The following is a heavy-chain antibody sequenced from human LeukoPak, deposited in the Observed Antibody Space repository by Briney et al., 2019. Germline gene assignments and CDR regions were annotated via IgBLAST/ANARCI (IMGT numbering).Heavy chain of an antibody. CDR2: ISYDGSNK. Sequence: PGGSLRLSCAASGFTFSSYAMHWVRQAPGKGLEWVAVISYDGSNKYYADSVKGRFTISRDNSKNTLYLQMNSLRAEDTAVYYCARGSLSIMITFGPPRNWGQGTLVTVSS. V-gene: IGHV3-30-3*01. D-gene: IGHD3-16*01. CDR1: GFTFSSYA. CDR3: ARGSLSIMITFGPPRN. J-gene: IGHJ4*02.